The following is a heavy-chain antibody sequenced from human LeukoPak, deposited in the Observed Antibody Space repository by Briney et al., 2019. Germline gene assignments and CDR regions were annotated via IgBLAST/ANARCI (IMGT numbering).Heavy chain of an antibody. CDR3: ARDHYYYGSGSYSDS. CDR2: IIPFFGTA. D-gene: IGHD3-10*01. J-gene: IGHJ4*02. Sequence: ASVKVSCEASGGTFSSYAISWVRQAPGQGLEWMGGIIPFFGTANSAQKFQGRVTITADESTNTAYMELSSLKSEDTAMYYCARDHYYYGSGSYSDSWGQGTLVTVSS. V-gene: IGHV1-69*13. CDR1: GGTFSSYA.